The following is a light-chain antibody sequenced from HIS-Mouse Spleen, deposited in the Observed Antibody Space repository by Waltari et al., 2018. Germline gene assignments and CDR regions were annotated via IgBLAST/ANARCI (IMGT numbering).Light chain of an antibody. CDR3: CSYAGSSTWV. V-gene: IGLV2-23*01. J-gene: IGLJ3*02. CDR2: EGS. Sequence: QSALTQPASVSGSPGQSITIPCTGTSSDVGSYTLFSWYQQHPGKAPKLSIYEGSKRPSGVSNRFSGSKSGNTASLTISGLQAEDEADYYCCSYAGSSTWVFGGGTKLTVL. CDR1: SSDVGSYTL.